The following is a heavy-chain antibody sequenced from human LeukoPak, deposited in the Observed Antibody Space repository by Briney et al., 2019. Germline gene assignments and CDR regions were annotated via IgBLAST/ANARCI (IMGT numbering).Heavy chain of an antibody. CDR3: AKDTNYDILTEFDY. CDR1: GFTFDDYA. J-gene: IGHJ4*02. V-gene: IGHV3-9*01. Sequence: GGSLRLSCAASGFTFDDYAMHWVRQAPGKGLEWVYADSVKGRFTISRVNAKNSLYLQMNSLRAEDTALYYCAKDTNYDILTEFDYWGQGTLVTVSS. D-gene: IGHD3-9*01.